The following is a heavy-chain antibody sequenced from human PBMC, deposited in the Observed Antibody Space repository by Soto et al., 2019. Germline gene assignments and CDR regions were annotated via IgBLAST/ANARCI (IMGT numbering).Heavy chain of an antibody. CDR2: ISGSGGST. V-gene: IGHV3-23*01. CDR3: AKTLLWFGELFSYYYYGMDV. J-gene: IGHJ6*02. Sequence: PGESLKISCAASGFTFSSYAMSWVRQAPGKGLEWVSAISGSGGSTYYADSVKGRFTISRDNSKNTLYLQMNSLRAEDTAVYYCAKTLLWFGELFSYYYYGMDVWGQGTTVTVSS. D-gene: IGHD3-10*01. CDR1: GFTFSSYA.